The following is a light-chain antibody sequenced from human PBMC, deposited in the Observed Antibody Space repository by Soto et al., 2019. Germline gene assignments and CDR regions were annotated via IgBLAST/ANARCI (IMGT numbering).Light chain of an antibody. Sequence: QSALTQPASVSGSPGQSITISCTGTSSGVGAYNYVSWYQQHPGEAPRLMIYDVSYRPSGVSNRFSGSKSGNTASLTISGLRAEDEAEYYCSSYSSISYVIFGGGTQLTVL. J-gene: IGLJ2*01. CDR1: SSGVGAYNY. CDR3: SSYSSISYVI. CDR2: DVS. V-gene: IGLV2-14*01.